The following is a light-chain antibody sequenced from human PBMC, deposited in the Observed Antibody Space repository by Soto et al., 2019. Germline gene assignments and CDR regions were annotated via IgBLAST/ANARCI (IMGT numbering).Light chain of an antibody. CDR3: QQYHDWPPEIT. CDR2: DAS. V-gene: IGKV3-15*01. Sequence: EIVMTQSPATLSVSPGERATLSCRASQSVSSRLAWYQQKPGQAPRLLMSDASTRATGIPARFSGSGSGTEFTLTISSLQSEDVAVYYCQQYHDWPPEITFGQGTRLEIK. J-gene: IGKJ5*01. CDR1: QSVSSR.